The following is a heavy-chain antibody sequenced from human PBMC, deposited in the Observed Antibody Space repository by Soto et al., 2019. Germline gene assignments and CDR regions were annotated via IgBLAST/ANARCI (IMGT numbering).Heavy chain of an antibody. V-gene: IGHV3-23*01. CDR2: IDGSGRNT. J-gene: IGHJ4*02. D-gene: IGHD2-8*02. Sequence: LRLSCAASGFTFSSYAMSWVRQAPGKGLEWVSGIDGSGRNTYYADSVKGRFTISRDNSKNTLSVQMDSLRVEDTALYYCAKDGGSVCSGGTCYFQAPDYWGQGTLVTVSS. CDR3: AKDGGSVCSGGTCYFQAPDY. CDR1: GFTFSSYA.